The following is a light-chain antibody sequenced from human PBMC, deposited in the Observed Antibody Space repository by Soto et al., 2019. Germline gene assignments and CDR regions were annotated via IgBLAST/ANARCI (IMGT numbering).Light chain of an antibody. CDR2: DAS. V-gene: IGKV3-11*01. J-gene: IGKJ2*01. CDR3: QQRSNWPMYT. CDR1: QSVSSY. Sequence: EIVLTQSPATLSLSPGERATLSCRASQSVSSYLAWYQQKPGQAPRLLIYDASNRATGIPARFSGSGSGTDFTLTISSLEPEDVAVYYCQQRSNWPMYTFGQGTKLE.